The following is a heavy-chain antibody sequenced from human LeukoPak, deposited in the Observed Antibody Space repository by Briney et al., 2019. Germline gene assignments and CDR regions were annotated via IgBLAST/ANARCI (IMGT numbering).Heavy chain of an antibody. Sequence: GGSLRLSCSASGFTFSSYAMHWVRQAPGKGLEYVSAISSNGGSTYYAGSVKGGFTISRDNSKNTLYLQMSSLRAEDTAVYYCVKGSYCSSTSCSKFNWFDPWGQGTLVTVSS. D-gene: IGHD2-2*01. V-gene: IGHV3-64D*06. CDR2: ISSNGGST. CDR3: VKGSYCSSTSCSKFNWFDP. CDR1: GFTFSSYA. J-gene: IGHJ5*02.